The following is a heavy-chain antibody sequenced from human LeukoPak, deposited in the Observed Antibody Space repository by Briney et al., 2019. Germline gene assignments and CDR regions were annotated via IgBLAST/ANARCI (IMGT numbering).Heavy chain of an antibody. CDR1: GGSISSYY. V-gene: IGHV4-4*07. Sequence: SETQSLTCTVSGGSISSYYWSWIRQPAGKGLEWIGRIYTSGSTNYNPSLKSRVTMSVDTSKNQFSLKLSSVTAADTAVYYCARRPYSSGWYGYFQHWGQGTLVTVSS. CDR3: ARRPYSSGWYGYFQH. D-gene: IGHD6-19*01. J-gene: IGHJ1*01. CDR2: IYTSGST.